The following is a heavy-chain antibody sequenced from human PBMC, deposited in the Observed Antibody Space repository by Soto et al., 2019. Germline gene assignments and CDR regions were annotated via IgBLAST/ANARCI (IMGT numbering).Heavy chain of an antibody. CDR3: ARLRIATNNYKWFDP. V-gene: IGHV4-31*03. D-gene: IGHD2-21*01. CDR2: IYVTGAV. J-gene: IGHJ5*02. Sequence: LSLTCSVSGAALNSGNYYWSWIRQVPGEGLEWIGHIYVTGAVDYNPSLRDRITISQDTSERQFSLNLRLVTAADTAVYYCARLRIATNNYKWFDPWGQGTLVTVSS. CDR1: GAALNSGNYY.